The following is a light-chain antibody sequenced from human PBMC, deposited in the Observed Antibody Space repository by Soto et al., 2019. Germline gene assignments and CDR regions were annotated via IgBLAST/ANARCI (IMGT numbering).Light chain of an antibody. CDR3: QQYRA. Sequence: VLTQSPGTLSLSPGERATLSCRASQSVSSSYLAWYQQKPGQAPRLLIYGASSRATGIPDRFSGSGSGTDCTLTISRLEPEDFAVYYCQQYRAVGQGTKVEIK. CDR2: GAS. CDR1: QSVSSSY. J-gene: IGKJ1*01. V-gene: IGKV3-20*01.